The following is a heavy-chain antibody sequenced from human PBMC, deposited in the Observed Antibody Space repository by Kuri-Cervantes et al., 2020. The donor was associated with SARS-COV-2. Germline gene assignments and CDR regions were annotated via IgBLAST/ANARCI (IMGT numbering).Heavy chain of an antibody. J-gene: IGHJ4*02. D-gene: IGHD3-16*01. CDR3: ATAVREPFGGY. CDR1: GFTFRSYA. V-gene: IGHV3-30-3*01. CDR2: ISYDGGNK. Sequence: GGSPQISCAASGFTFRSYAMHWVRQAPGKGLEWVAVISYDGGNKYYPESVKGRFTMSRDNAKNSLYLQMNSVRAEDTAVYYCATAVREPFGGYWGQGTLVTVSS.